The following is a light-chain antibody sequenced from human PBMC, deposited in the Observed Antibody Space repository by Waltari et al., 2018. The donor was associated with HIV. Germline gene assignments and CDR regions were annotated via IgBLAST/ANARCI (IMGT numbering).Light chain of an antibody. V-gene: IGLV3-25*03. CDR1: ALPKQS. Sequence: SYELTQPPSVSVSPGQTARLNCSGDALPKQSAYWYQQKPGQAPVLVIYKDSERPSGIPERFSGSSSGTIVTLTISGVQTEDEADYYCQSADSSGTWVFGGGTKLTVL. CDR2: KDS. J-gene: IGLJ3*02. CDR3: QSADSSGTWV.